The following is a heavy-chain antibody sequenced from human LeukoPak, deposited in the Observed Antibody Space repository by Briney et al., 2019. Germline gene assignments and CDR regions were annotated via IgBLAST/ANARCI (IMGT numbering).Heavy chain of an antibody. D-gene: IGHD5-18*01. J-gene: IGHJ4*02. CDR1: GYTFTSYG. V-gene: IGHV1-18*01. Sequence: ASVKVSCKTSGYTFTSYGVGWVRQAPGQRLEWMGWTSTYNYNTYFAQKFRGRVTLTKDTSTSTVYMELRNLRSDDSAIYYCARQVDTTMALPDYWGQGTLVTVSS. CDR2: TSTYNYNT. CDR3: ARQVDTTMALPDY.